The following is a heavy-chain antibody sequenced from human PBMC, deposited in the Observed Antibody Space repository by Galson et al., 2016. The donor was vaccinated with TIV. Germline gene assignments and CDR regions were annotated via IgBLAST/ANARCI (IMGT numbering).Heavy chain of an antibody. D-gene: IGHD3-22*01. Sequence: ETLSLTCTVSGGSISSYYWSWIRQPPGKGLEWIGYIYYSGSTYYSPSLKSRLTISLDTSKNQFSLKLNSVTAADTAVYYCVRGLLDTSGYYPPPDAFDIWGQGTMVTVSS. V-gene: IGHV4-59*12. CDR2: IYYSGST. CDR3: VRGLLDTSGYYPPPDAFDI. J-gene: IGHJ3*02. CDR1: GGSISSYY.